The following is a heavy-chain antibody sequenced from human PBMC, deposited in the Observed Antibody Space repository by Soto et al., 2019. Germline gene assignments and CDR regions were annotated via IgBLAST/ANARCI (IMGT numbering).Heavy chain of an antibody. CDR2: IYSGGST. J-gene: IGHJ3*02. CDR3: ARDRSDSSRADSFDI. V-gene: IGHV3-53*01. D-gene: IGHD6-25*01. Sequence: GGSLRLSCAASGFTVSSNYMSWVRQAPGKGLGWVSVIYSGGSTYYADSVKGRFTISRDNSKNTLYLQMNSLRAEDTAVYYCARDRSDSSRADSFDIWGQGTMVTVSS. CDR1: GFTVSSNY.